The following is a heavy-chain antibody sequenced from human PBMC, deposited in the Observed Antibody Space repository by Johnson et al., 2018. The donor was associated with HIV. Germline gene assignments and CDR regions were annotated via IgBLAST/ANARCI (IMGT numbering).Heavy chain of an antibody. CDR2: ISSSGSTI. J-gene: IGHJ3*02. V-gene: IGHV3-48*04. CDR3: AIAHYGSGSLDI. CDR1: GFTFDDYG. D-gene: IGHD3-10*01. Sequence: EVHLVESGGGVVRPGGSLRLSCAASGFTFDDYGMSWVRQAPGKGLEWVSHISSSGSTIYYAASVKGRFTISRDNAKNSLYLQMNRLRAEDTAVYYCAIAHYGSGSLDIWGQGTMVTVSS.